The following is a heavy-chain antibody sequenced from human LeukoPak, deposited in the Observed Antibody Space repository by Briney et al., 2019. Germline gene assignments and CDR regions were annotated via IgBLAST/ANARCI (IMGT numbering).Heavy chain of an antibody. Sequence: SETLSLTCSVSGGSISSSTYYWGWIRQPPGKGLEWIGNIYNSGSTYYNPSLKSRVTISVDTSKNQFSLKLSSVTAADTAVYYCARQAYSSNLGWFDPWGQGTLSPSPQ. D-gene: IGHD6-13*01. CDR2: IYNSGST. J-gene: IGHJ5*02. CDR1: GGSISSSTYY. V-gene: IGHV4-39*01. CDR3: ARQAYSSNLGWFDP.